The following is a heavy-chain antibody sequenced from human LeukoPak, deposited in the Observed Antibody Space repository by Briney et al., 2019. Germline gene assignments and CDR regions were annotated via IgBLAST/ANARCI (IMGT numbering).Heavy chain of an antibody. V-gene: IGHV3-30*18. CDR1: GFTFSSYG. J-gene: IGHJ6*02. CDR2: ISYDGSNK. Sequence: GGSLRLSCAASGFTFSSYGMHLVRQAPGKGLEWVAVISYDGSNKYYADSVKGRFTISRDNSKNTLYLQMNSLRAEDTAVYYCAKVLIAAAAPLYGMDVWGQGTTVTVSS. CDR3: AKVLIAAAAPLYGMDV. D-gene: IGHD6-13*01.